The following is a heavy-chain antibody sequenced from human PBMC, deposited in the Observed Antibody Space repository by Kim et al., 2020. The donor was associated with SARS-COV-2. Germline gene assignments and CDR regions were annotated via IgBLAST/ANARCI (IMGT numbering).Heavy chain of an antibody. J-gene: IGHJ4*02. V-gene: IGHV1-18*01. CDR2: ITAYNGNT. CDR1: GYTFTTYG. Sequence: ASVKVSCKASGYTFTTYGISWVRQAPGQGLEWMGWITAYNGNTNYAQKFQGRVTMTTDTSTSTAYMELRSLTSDDTAVYYCAKDYRTNSGSYSGLEYWGQGTLVTLSS. CDR3: AKDYRTNSGSYSGLEY. D-gene: IGHD1-26*01.